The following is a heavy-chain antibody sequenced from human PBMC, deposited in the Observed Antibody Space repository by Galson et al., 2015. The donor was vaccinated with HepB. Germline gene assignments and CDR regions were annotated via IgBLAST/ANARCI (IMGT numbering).Heavy chain of an antibody. V-gene: IGHV3-43*01. D-gene: IGHD2-8*01. CDR3: AREGPGCTNGVCYTDYYYYYGMDV. CDR1: GFTFDDYT. J-gene: IGHJ6*02. CDR2: ISWDGGST. Sequence: SLRLSCAASGFTFDDYTMHWVRQAPGKGLEWVSLISWDGGSTYYADSVKGRFTISRDNAKNSLYLQMNSLRAEDTAVYYCAREGPGCTNGVCYTDYYYYYGMDVWGQGTTVTVSS.